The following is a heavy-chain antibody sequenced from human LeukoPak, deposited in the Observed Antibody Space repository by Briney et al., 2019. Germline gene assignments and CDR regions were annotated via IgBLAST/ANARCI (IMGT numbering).Heavy chain of an antibody. D-gene: IGHD4-17*01. CDR3: ARAGDYLYPFDY. CDR1: VYTSSPFS. Sequence: PGGSLRLSCAVSVYTSSPFSMSWVRQAPGKGLEWVANIKQDGSENYYVDSVRGRFTISRDNAKNSLYLQMNSLRAEDTAVYYCARAGDYLYPFDYWGQGTLVTVSS. CDR2: IKQDGSEN. J-gene: IGHJ4*02. V-gene: IGHV3-7*05.